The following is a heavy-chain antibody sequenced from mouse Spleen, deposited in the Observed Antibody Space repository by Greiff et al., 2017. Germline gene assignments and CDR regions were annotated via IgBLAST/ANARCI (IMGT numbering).Heavy chain of an antibody. CDR3: ARPPYYGKGLYFDY. Sequence: VPLQQSDAELVKPGASVKISCTVSGYTFTDHTIHWMKQRPEQGLEWIGYIYPRDGSTKYNEKFKGKATLTADKSSSTAYMQLNSLTSEDSAVYFCARPPYYGKGLYFDYWGQGTTLTVSS. D-gene: IGHD2-10*01. CDR2: IYPRDGST. J-gene: IGHJ2*01. CDR1: GYTFTDHT. V-gene: IGHV1-78*01.